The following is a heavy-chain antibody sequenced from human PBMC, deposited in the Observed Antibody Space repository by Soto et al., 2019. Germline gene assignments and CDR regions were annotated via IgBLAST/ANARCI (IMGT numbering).Heavy chain of an antibody. Sequence: PSESLSLTCAVSGCSINTFYWRWVRQPAGKGLEWIGRIFSSGSTSFNPSLESRVAMSVDTSKNHFSLNLSSVTAADMAVYYCAREGSYSAYNFAHGIQLWSFDFWGQGALVTVSS. D-gene: IGHD5-12*01. CDR1: GCSINTFY. V-gene: IGHV4-4*07. CDR2: IFSSGST. J-gene: IGHJ4*02. CDR3: AREGSYSAYNFAHGIQLWSFDF.